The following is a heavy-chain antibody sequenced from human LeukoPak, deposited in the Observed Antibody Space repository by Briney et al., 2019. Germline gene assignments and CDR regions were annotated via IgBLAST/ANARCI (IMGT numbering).Heavy chain of an antibody. CDR3: AHCSGGSCYFSGMDV. CDR1: GFTFSSYA. CDR2: ISSSGSTI. V-gene: IGHV3-48*03. J-gene: IGHJ6*02. Sequence: GGSLRLSCAASGFTFSSYAMSWVRQAPGKGLEWVSYISSSGSTIYYADSVKGRFTISRDNAKNSLYLQMNSLRAEDTAVYYCAHCSGGSCYFSGMDVWGQGTTVTVSS. D-gene: IGHD2-15*01.